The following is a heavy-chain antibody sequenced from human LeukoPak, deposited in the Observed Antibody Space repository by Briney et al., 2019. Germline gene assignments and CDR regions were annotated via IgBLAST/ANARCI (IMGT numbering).Heavy chain of an antibody. J-gene: IGHJ5*02. V-gene: IGHV3-30*02. D-gene: IGHD3-9*01. Sequence: GGSLSLSCATSGFTFSYYGKHWVREARGKGVEWVAFTHLHGRKKYYTDSVRGQITIFRDNSKHTLYLQMKSLRAEATAAYYCAKVFDSQGQEGWFDPWDQGTLVTVSS. CDR2: THLHGRKK. CDR3: AKVFDSQGQEGWFDP. CDR1: GFTFSYYG.